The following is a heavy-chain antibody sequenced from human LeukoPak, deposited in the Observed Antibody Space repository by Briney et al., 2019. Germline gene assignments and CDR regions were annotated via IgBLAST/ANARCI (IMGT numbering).Heavy chain of an antibody. V-gene: IGHV3-21*01. CDR2: ISSSSSYI. J-gene: IGHJ4*02. Sequence: GGSLRLSCAASGFTFSSYSMNWVRQAPGKGLEWVSSISSSSSYIYYADSVKGRFTISRDNAKNSLYLQMNSLRAEDTAVYYCARGPRSDSSGYLFDYWGQGTLVTVSS. CDR3: ARGPRSDSSGYLFDY. CDR1: GFTFSSYS. D-gene: IGHD3-22*01.